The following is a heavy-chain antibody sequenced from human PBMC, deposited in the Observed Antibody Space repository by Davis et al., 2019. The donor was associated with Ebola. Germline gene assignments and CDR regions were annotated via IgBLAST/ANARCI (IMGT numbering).Heavy chain of an antibody. J-gene: IGHJ5*02. V-gene: IGHV3-7*03. CDR1: GFTFSSYW. CDR3: AIQKGIAVAGTFWFDP. CDR2: IKQDGSEK. Sequence: GSLSLSCAASGFTFSSYWMSWVRQAPGKGLEWVANIKQDGSEKYYVDSVKGRFTISRDNAKNSLYLQMNSLRAEDTAVYYCAIQKGIAVAGTFWFDPWGQGTLVTVSS. D-gene: IGHD6-19*01.